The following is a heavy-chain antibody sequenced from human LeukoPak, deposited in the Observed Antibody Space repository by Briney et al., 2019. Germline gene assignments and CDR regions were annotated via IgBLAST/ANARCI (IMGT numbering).Heavy chain of an antibody. J-gene: IGHJ4*02. V-gene: IGHV3-33*01. CDR1: GFTFSSYG. CDR3: ARDLEDYNNYGELGI. CDR2: IWYDGSNK. Sequence: GGSLRLSCAASGFTFSSYGMHWVRQAPGKGLEWVAVIWYDGSNKYYADSVKGRFTISRDNSKNTLYLQMNSLRAEDTAVFYCARDLEDYNNYGELGIWGQGTLVTVSS. D-gene: IGHD4-11*01.